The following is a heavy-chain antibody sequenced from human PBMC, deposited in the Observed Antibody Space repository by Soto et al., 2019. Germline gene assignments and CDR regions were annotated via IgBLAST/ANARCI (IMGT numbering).Heavy chain of an antibody. D-gene: IGHD6-13*01. Sequence: QITLKESGPTLVKPTQTLTLTCTFSGFSLSTSAVGVGWIRQPPGKALEWLALIYWDDYKRYSPSLKSRLTIPKDTSKNQVVLTMTNMDPLDTATYYCAHRHAQQQLVSEGFDPWGQGTLVTVSS. V-gene: IGHV2-5*02. J-gene: IGHJ5*02. CDR1: GFSLSTSAVG. CDR3: AHRHAQQQLVSEGFDP. CDR2: IYWDDYK.